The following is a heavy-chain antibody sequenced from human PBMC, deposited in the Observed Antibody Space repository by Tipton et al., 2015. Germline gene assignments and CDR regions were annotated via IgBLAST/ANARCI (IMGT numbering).Heavy chain of an antibody. Sequence: SLRLSCAASGFTFSSYSMNWVRQAPGKGLEWISYISSSGSTIYYADSVKGRFTISRDNAKNSLYVQMNSLRAEDTALYFCVRGYRRYFDSWGQGTLVTVSS. CDR3: VRGYRRYFDS. D-gene: IGHD5-12*01. J-gene: IGHJ4*02. CDR2: ISSSGSTI. CDR1: GFTFSSYS. V-gene: IGHV3-48*01.